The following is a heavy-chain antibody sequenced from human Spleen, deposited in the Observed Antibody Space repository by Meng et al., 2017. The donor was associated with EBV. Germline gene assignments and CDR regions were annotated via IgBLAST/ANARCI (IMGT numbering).Heavy chain of an antibody. CDR3: ARGPYYE. Sequence: HVQLTQWGPGPFAPSGTLPPPCAVPGGSFSSSHWSWIRQPPGKGLEWIGEINQSGSIYYNPSLMGRVTISGDTSRNQFSLKLISVTAADTAVYYCARGPYYEWGQGTLVTVSS. D-gene: IGHD1-26*01. CDR1: GGSFSSSH. CDR2: INQSGSI. V-gene: IGHV4-34*01. J-gene: IGHJ4*02.